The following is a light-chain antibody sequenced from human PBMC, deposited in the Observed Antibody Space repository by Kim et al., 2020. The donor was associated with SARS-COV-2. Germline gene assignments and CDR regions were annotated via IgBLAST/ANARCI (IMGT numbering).Light chain of an antibody. CDR3: QHYGTSFT. CDR2: DKF. CDR1: QPLTDDF. Sequence: SLSPGERATLSCRASQPLTDDFLAWLQQKPGQPPRLLIYDKFTRATGVPDRFSASESGTDFTLTISRLEPEDFAVYYCQHYGTSFTFGPGTKWIS. J-gene: IGKJ3*01. V-gene: IGKV3-20*01.